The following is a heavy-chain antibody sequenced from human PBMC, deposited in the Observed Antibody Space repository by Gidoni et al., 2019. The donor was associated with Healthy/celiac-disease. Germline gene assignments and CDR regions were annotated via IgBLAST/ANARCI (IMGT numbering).Heavy chain of an antibody. Sequence: QVQLQESGPGLVQPSETLSLTCAVSGYSISSGYYWGWIRQPPGKGLEWIGSIYHSGSTYYNPSLKSRVTISVDTSKNQFSLKLSSVTAADTAVYYCARVGGYAFNLFDYWGQGTLVTVSS. D-gene: IGHD5-12*01. V-gene: IGHV4-38-2*01. CDR3: ARVGGYAFNLFDY. J-gene: IGHJ4*02. CDR2: IYHSGST. CDR1: GYSISSGYY.